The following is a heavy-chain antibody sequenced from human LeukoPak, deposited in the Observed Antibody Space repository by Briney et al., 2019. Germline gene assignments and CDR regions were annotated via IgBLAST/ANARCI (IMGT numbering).Heavy chain of an antibody. J-gene: IGHJ6*03. Sequence: PGGSLRLSCAASGSTFSDYYMSWIRQAPGKGLEWVSYISSSGSTIYYADSVKGRFTISRDNAKNSLYLQMNSLRAEDTAVYYCARVGNGDYRYYFYMDVWGKGTTVTISS. CDR2: ISSSGSTI. D-gene: IGHD4-17*01. CDR3: ARVGNGDYRYYFYMDV. CDR1: GSTFSDYY. V-gene: IGHV3-11*01.